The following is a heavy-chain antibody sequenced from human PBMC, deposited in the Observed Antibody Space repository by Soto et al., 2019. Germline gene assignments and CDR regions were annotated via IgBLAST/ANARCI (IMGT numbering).Heavy chain of an antibody. CDR1: GGTFNNYA. D-gene: IGHD5-12*01. Sequence: QVQLVQSGAEVKKPGSSVKVSCKASGGTFNNYAISWVRQAPGQGLVWMGGIIPIIGTADYAHKFQGRLAISADESTGTTFMELSSLRSEDTALYYCARGGVDVVATSAFDYWGQGTLVTVSS. CDR2: IIPIIGTA. V-gene: IGHV1-69*01. CDR3: ARGGVDVVATSAFDY. J-gene: IGHJ4*02.